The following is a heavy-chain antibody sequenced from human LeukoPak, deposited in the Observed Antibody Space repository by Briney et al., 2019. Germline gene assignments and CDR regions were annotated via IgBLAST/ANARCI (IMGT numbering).Heavy chain of an antibody. CDR2: INHSGST. CDR1: GGPFSGYY. V-gene: IGHV4-34*01. CDR3: ARVAYSRAFDY. Sequence: KASETLSLTCAVYGGPFSGYYWSWIRQPPGKGLEWIGEINHSGSTNYNPPLKSRVTISVDTSKNQFSLKLSSVTAADTAVYCCARVAYSRAFDYWGQGTLVTVSS. J-gene: IGHJ4*02. D-gene: IGHD6-13*01.